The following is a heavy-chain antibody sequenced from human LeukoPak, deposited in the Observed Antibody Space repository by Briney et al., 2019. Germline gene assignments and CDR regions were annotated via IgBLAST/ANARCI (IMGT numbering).Heavy chain of an antibody. CDR3: AKTVLAFWSGSSNYFDY. J-gene: IGHJ4*02. CDR2: ISWNSGSI. D-gene: IGHD3-3*01. V-gene: IGHV3-9*01. CDR1: GFTFDDYA. Sequence: SLRLSCAASGFTFDDYAMHWVRQAPGKGLEWVSGISWNSGSIGYADSVKGRFTISRDNAKSSLYLQMNSLRAEDTALYYCAKTVLAFWSGSSNYFDYWGQGTLVTVSS.